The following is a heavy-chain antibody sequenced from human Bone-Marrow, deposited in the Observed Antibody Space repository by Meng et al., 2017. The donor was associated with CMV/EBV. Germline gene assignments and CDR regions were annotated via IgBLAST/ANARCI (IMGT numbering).Heavy chain of an antibody. CDR2: INPNSGGT. CDR1: GYTFTGYF. Sequence: ASVKVSCKASGYTFTGYFMHWVRQAPGQGLEWMGWINPNSGGTNYGQKFQGRVTMTRDTSISTAYMELSSLRSEDTAVYYCAGTFFRAYYYYGMDVWGQGTTVTVSS. V-gene: IGHV1-2*02. D-gene: IGHD3-3*01. J-gene: IGHJ6*02. CDR3: AGTFFRAYYYYGMDV.